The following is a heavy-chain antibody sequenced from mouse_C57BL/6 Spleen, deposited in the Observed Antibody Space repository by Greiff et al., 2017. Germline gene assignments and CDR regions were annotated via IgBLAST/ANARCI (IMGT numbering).Heavy chain of an antibody. J-gene: IGHJ2*01. V-gene: IGHV1-59*01. D-gene: IGHD4-1*02. CDR1: GYTFTSYW. CDR2: IDPSDSYT. Sequence: VQLQQPGAELVRPGTSVKLSCKASGYTFTSYWMHWVKQRPGQGLEWIGVIDPSDSYTNYNQKFKGKATLTVDTSSSTAYMQLSSLTSEDSAVYYCARWLNWVHDYWGKGTTLTVSS. CDR3: ARWLNWVHDY.